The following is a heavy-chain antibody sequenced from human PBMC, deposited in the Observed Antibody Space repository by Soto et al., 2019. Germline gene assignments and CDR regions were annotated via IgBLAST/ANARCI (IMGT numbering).Heavy chain of an antibody. Sequence: EVQLVEAGGGLVQPGGSLRLSCAASEFTLSSYWMTWVRQAPGKGLEWVANINQDESERYYVDSVKGRFTISRDNAKNSLYLQMSSLSAEDTGVYYCARGHYGMDVWGQGTTVTVSS. CDR2: INQDESER. CDR3: ARGHYGMDV. V-gene: IGHV3-7*04. CDR1: EFTLSSYW. J-gene: IGHJ6*02.